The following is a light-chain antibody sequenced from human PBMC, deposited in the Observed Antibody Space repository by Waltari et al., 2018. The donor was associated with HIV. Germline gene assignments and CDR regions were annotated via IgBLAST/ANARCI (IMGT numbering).Light chain of an antibody. Sequence: DIQMTQSPSSVSASVGDRVTLTCRATQGISNWLAWYQQKSGKAPRLLISGASNLEPGVPSRFSGSGSGTSFSLTITSLQAEDFAIYYCQQTNSFPFTFGQGTRLQMK. CDR3: QQTNSFPFT. V-gene: IGKV1-12*01. J-gene: IGKJ5*01. CDR1: QGISNW. CDR2: GAS.